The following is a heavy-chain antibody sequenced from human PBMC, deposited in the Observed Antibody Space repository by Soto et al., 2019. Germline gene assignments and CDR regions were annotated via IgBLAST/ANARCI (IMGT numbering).Heavy chain of an antibody. Sequence: PSETLSLTCTVSGGSVSSGSYYWSWIRQPPGKGLEWIGYIYYSGSTNYNPSLKSRVTISVDTSKNQFSLKLSSVTAADTAVYYCSRATGYYYDSSGYLDPFDIWGQGTMVTV. CDR1: GGSVSSGSYY. CDR3: SRATGYYYDSSGYLDPFDI. D-gene: IGHD3-22*01. CDR2: IYYSGST. J-gene: IGHJ3*02. V-gene: IGHV4-61*01.